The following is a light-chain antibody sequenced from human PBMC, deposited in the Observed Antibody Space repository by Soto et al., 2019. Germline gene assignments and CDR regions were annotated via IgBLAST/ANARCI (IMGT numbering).Light chain of an antibody. J-gene: IGKJ5*01. CDR3: QQYDNFPPIT. CDR1: QGISSY. CDR2: AAS. V-gene: IGKV1D-8*03. Sequence: VIWMTQSPSLLSASTGDRVTIGCRMSQGISSYLACYQQKPGKAPELLIYAASTLQSGVPSRFSGSGSGTDFTLTISSLQPEDVATYFCQQYDNFPPITFGQGTRLEIK.